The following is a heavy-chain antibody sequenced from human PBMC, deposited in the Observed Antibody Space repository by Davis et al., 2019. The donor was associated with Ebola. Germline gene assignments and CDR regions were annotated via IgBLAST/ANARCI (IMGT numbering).Heavy chain of an antibody. CDR2: ISGNGATT. Sequence: GESLKISCAVSGFTFSNYAMHWVRQTPGKGLEWVSAISGNGATTYYADSVKGRFTVSRDNAKNSLYLQMNSLRAEDTAVYYCVRDPALVVTGGGWFFGLWGRGTLVTVSS. CDR3: VRDPALVVTGGGWFFGL. J-gene: IGHJ2*01. V-gene: IGHV3-23*01. D-gene: IGHD2-21*02. CDR1: GFTFSNYA.